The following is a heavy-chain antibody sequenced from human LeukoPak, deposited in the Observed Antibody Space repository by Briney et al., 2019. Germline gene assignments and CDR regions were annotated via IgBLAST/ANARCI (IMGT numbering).Heavy chain of an antibody. CDR1: GFTFSDYY. Sequence: KPGGSLRLSRAASGFTFSDYYMSWIRQAPGKGLEWVSYISSSSSYTNYADSVKGRFTISRDNAKNSLYLQMNSLRAEDTAVYYCAGLGYCSGGSCYDLYYFDYWGQGTLVTVSS. J-gene: IGHJ4*02. CDR2: ISSSSSYT. D-gene: IGHD2-15*01. V-gene: IGHV3-11*06. CDR3: AGLGYCSGGSCYDLYYFDY.